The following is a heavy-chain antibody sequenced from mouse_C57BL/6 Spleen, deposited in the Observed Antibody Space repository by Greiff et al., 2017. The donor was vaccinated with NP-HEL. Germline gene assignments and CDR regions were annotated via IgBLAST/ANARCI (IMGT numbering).Heavy chain of an antibody. J-gene: IGHJ3*01. CDR1: GYTFTSYW. D-gene: IGHD1-1*01. V-gene: IGHV1-5*01. CDR3: TRVRWITTVVGPFAD. CDR2: IYPGDSDT. Sequence: VQLQQSGTVLARPGASVKMSCKASGYTFTSYWMHWVKQRPGQGLEWIGAIYPGDSDTSYKQKFKGKAKLTAVTSASTAYMELSSLTNEDSAVYYCTRVRWITTVVGPFADWGQGTLVTVSA.